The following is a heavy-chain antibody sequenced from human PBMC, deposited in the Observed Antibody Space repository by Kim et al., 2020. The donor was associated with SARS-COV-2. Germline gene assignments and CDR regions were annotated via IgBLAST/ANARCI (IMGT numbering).Heavy chain of an antibody. CDR2: ISGSGGST. D-gene: IGHD6-13*01. CDR3: ATDIAAPTFALFDY. CDR1: GFTFSSYA. Sequence: GGSLRLSCAASGFTFSSYAMSWVRQAPGKGLEWVSAISGSGGSTYYADSVKGRFTISRDNSKNTLYLQMNSLRAEDTAVYYCATDIAAPTFALFDYWGQGTLVTVSS. V-gene: IGHV3-23*01. J-gene: IGHJ4*02.